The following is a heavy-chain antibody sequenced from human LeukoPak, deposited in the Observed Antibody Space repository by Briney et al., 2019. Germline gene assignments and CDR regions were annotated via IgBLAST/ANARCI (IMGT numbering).Heavy chain of an antibody. D-gene: IGHD6-13*01. J-gene: IGHJ4*02. Sequence: SETLSLTCTVSGGAISSSCCYWGWIRQPPGKGLEWIGLIYYTGSTYYNPSLKSRVTISVDTSKNQFSLKLSSVTAADTAVYYCAREAGVGTYDFDYWGQGTRVTVSS. CDR2: IYYTGST. V-gene: IGHV4-39*01. CDR1: GGAISSSCCY. CDR3: AREAGVGTYDFDY.